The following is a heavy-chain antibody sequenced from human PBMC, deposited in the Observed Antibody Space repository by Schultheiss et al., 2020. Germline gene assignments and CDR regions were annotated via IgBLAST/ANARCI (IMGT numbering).Heavy chain of an antibody. CDR3: TTYYSGDSGSFYYFDS. Sequence: GGSLRLSCTASGFTFGDYAMSWVRQAPGRGLEWVGFIRGKPYGGTTEYAASVKGRFSISRDDSKSIAYLQMNSLKTEDTAVYYCTTYYSGDSGSFYYFDSCVAGTLVTVAS. J-gene: IGHJ4*02. CDR2: IRGKPYGGTT. V-gene: IGHV3-49*04. D-gene: IGHD3-10*01. CDR1: GFTFGDYA.